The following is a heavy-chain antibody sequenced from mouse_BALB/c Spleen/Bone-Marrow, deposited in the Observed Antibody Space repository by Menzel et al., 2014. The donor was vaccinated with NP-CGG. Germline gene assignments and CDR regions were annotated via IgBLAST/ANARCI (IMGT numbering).Heavy chain of an antibody. CDR3: AREEYGQKVYAMDY. Sequence: EVKLVESGGGLVKPGVSLKLSCAASGFTFSSYAMSWVRQTPEKRLEWVASISSGGSTYYPDSVKGRFTISRDNARNILYLQMSRLRSEDTAMYYCAREEYGQKVYAMDYWGQGTSVTVSS. J-gene: IGHJ4*01. CDR2: ISSGGST. CDR1: GFTFSSYA. V-gene: IGHV5-6-5*01. D-gene: IGHD2-10*02.